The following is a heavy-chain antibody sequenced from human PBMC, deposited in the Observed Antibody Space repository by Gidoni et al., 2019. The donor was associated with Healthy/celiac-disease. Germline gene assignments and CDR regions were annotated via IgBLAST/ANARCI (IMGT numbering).Heavy chain of an antibody. CDR3: ARELSPPAFDI. Sequence: QVQLQESGPGLVKPSETLSLTCTVSGGSTSSYYWRWIRQPPGKGLEWIGYIYYSGSTNYNPSLKSRVTISVDTSKNQFSLKLSSVTAADTAVYYCARELSPPAFDIWGQGTMVTVSS. V-gene: IGHV4-59*08. D-gene: IGHD1-7*01. J-gene: IGHJ3*02. CDR1: GGSTSSYY. CDR2: IYYSGST.